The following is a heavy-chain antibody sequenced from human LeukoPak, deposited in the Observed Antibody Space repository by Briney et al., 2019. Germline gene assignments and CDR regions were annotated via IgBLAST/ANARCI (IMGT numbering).Heavy chain of an antibody. V-gene: IGHV3-23*01. Sequence: PGGSLRLSCAASGFTFSSYAMTWVRQAPGKGLEWVSGISGSGGSTYYVDSVKGRFTISRDNSKNTLYLQMDSLRDEDTAIYYCARDTLEYSNSPDAFDIWGQGTMVTVSS. J-gene: IGHJ3*02. D-gene: IGHD4-11*01. CDR1: GFTFSSYA. CDR3: ARDTLEYSNSPDAFDI. CDR2: ISGSGGST.